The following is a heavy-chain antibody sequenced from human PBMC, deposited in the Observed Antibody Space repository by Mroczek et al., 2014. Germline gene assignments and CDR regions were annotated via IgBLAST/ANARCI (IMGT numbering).Heavy chain of an antibody. CDR3: ARESKLLRYFDSRPTLFDY. D-gene: IGHD3-9*01. CDR1: GFTFSSYS. Sequence: VQLVESGGGLVQPGGSLRLSCAASGFTFSSYSMNWVRQAPGKGLEWVSYISSSSSTIYYADSVKGRFTISRDNAKNSLYLQMNSLRAEDTAVYYCARESKLLRYFDSRPTLFDYWGQGTLVTVSS. V-gene: IGHV3-48*01. CDR2: ISSSSSTI. J-gene: IGHJ4*02.